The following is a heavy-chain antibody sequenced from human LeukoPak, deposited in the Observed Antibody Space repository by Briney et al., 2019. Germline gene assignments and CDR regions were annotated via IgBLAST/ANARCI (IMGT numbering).Heavy chain of an antibody. Sequence: SETLSLTCTVSGGSISSSSYYWGWIRQPPGKGLEWIGSIYYSGSTYYNPSLKSRVTISVDTSKNQFSLKLSSVTAADTAVYYCARLWLPHWFDPWGQGTLVTVSS. CDR1: GGSISSSSYY. CDR3: ARLWLPHWFDP. J-gene: IGHJ5*02. V-gene: IGHV4-39*01. CDR2: IYYSGST. D-gene: IGHD5-12*01.